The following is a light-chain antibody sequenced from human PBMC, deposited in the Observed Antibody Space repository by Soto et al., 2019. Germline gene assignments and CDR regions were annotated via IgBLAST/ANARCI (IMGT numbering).Light chain of an antibody. Sequence: DIVMTQSPDSLAVSLGERATINCKSSQSVLYSSNNKNYLAWYQQKPGQPPKLLIYWASTRESGVPDRFSGSGSGTDFTLTISSLRAENVAVFSCQKFYSPPGPFTFGPGTKVDIK. CDR2: WAS. V-gene: IGKV4-1*01. CDR1: QSVLYSSNNKNY. CDR3: QKFYSPPGPFT. J-gene: IGKJ3*01.